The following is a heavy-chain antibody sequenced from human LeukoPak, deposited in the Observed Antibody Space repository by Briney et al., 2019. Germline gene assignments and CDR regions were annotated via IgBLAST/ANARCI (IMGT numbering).Heavy chain of an antibody. CDR1: GLTVSSNY. J-gene: IGHJ5*02. V-gene: IGHV3-66*02. CDR2: IYSDGST. Sequence: GGSLRLSCAASGLTVSSNYMSWVRQAPGKGLEWVSVIYSDGSTYYADSVKGRFTISRDNSKNTLYLQIDSLRAEDTAVYYCARVPAADLLSWFDPWGQGTLVTVSS. D-gene: IGHD6-13*01. CDR3: ARVPAADLLSWFDP.